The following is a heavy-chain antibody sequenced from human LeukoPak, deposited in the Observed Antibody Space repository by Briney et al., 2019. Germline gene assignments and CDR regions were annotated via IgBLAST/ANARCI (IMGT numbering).Heavy chain of an antibody. J-gene: IGHJ4*02. Sequence: PGGSLRLSCAASGFTFDDYAMHWVRQAPGKGLEWVSGISWNSGSIGYADSVKGRFTISRDNAKNSLCLQMNSLRAEDMALYYCAKEEYRGGFDYWGQGTLVTVSS. CDR1: GFTFDDYA. CDR2: ISWNSGSI. CDR3: AKEEYRGGFDY. V-gene: IGHV3-9*03. D-gene: IGHD1-26*01.